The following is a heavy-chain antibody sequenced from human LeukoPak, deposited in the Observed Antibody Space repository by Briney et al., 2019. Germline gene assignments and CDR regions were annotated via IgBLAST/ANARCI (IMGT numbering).Heavy chain of an antibody. CDR2: ISSSSSTI. D-gene: IGHD3-3*01. V-gene: IGHV3-48*02. J-gene: IGHJ4*02. Sequence: GGSLRLSCAASGFTFSSYSMNWVRQAPGKGLEWVSYISSSSSTIYYADSVRGRFTISRDNARNSLYLQMNSLRDEDTAVYYCVRDQFFSFDYWGQGTLVTVSS. CDR1: GFTFSSYS. CDR3: VRDQFFSFDY.